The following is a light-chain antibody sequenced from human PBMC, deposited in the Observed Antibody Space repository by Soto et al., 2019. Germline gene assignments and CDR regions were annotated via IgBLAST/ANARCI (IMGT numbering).Light chain of an antibody. Sequence: EIVLTQSPGTLSLSPGARATLSCRASQSVSSSYLAWYQQKPGQAPRLIIYGASSRATGIPDRFSGSGSGTDFTITISRREPEDFAGYYCQRYGSSLTCGGGTKVEIK. CDR3: QRYGSSLT. V-gene: IGKV3-20*01. CDR2: GAS. CDR1: QSVSSSY. J-gene: IGKJ4*01.